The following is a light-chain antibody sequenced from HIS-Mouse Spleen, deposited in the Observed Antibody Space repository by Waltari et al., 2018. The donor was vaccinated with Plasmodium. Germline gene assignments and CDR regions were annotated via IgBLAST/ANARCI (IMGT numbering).Light chain of an antibody. V-gene: IGLV2-8*01. CDR3: SSYAGSNNLV. Sequence: QSALTQPPSASGSPGQSVTLSCTGTSSDVGGYNYVSWYQQHPGKAPKLMSYEVSKRPSGVPDRLSGSKSGNTASLTVSGLQAEDEADYYCSSYAGSNNLVFGGGTKLTVL. CDR1: SSDVGGYNY. J-gene: IGLJ2*01. CDR2: EVS.